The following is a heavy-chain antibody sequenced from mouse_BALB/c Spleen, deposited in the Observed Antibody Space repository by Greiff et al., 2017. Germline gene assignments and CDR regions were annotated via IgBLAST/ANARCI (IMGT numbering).Heavy chain of an antibody. Sequence: EVQLQQSGPELVKPGASVKIPCKASGYTFTDYNMDWVKQSHGKSLEWIGDINPNNGGTIYNQKFKGKATLTVDKSSSTAYMGLRSLTSEDTAVYYCARRGYDYDWFAYWGEGTLVTVSA. CDR1: GYTFTDYN. V-gene: IGHV1-18*01. D-gene: IGHD2-4*01. J-gene: IGHJ3*01. CDR2: INPNNGGT. CDR3: ARRGYDYDWFAY.